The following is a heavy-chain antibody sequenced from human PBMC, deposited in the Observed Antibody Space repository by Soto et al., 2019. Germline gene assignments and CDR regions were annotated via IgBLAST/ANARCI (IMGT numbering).Heavy chain of an antibody. D-gene: IGHD6-13*01. CDR3: ARLQRPRYSGIDTFEI. CDR2: ISTSSSYI. V-gene: IGHV3-21*06. Sequence: EVQLVESGGGLVKPGGSLRLSCAASGFTFSSYSMNWVRQAPGKGLEWVSSISTSSSYIYYADSLKGRFTISRDNAKNSLFLQMDSLRSEDTAVYYCARLQRPRYSGIDTFEIWGQGTMVIVS. CDR1: GFTFSSYS. J-gene: IGHJ3*02.